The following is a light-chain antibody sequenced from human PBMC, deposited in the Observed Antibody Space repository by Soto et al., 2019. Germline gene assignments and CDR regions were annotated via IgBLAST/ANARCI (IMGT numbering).Light chain of an antibody. CDR3: QQYGSSRT. CDR1: QSIRPY. Sequence: DVQMTQSPSCLSASVGDRFTVTCRASQSIRPYLNWYKQKPGKAPNLLIYSASILESGVPSRLSGSGSGTEFTLTISRMEPEDFAVYYCQQYGSSRTFGQGTKVDIK. V-gene: IGKV1-39*02. CDR2: SAS. J-gene: IGKJ1*01.